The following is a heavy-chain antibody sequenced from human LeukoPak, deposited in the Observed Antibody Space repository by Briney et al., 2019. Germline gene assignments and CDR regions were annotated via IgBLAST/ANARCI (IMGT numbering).Heavy chain of an antibody. J-gene: IGHJ4*02. V-gene: IGHV1-3*01. CDR2: INAGNGNT. D-gene: IGHD3-22*01. Sequence: GASVKVSCKASGYTFTTYTIHWVRQAPGHRLEWMGWINAGNGNTKYSQKFQGRVTITRDTSASTAYMELSGLRSEDTAVYYCAGDLARGTEIIITTLFDYWGQGTLVTVSS. CDR3: AGDLARGTEIIITTLFDY. CDR1: GYTFTTYT.